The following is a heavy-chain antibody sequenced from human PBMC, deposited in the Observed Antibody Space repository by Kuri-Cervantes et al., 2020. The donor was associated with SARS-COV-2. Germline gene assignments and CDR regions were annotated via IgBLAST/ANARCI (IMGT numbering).Heavy chain of an antibody. CDR2: ISYDGSNK. CDR3: AKDEHHYDYVWGSYRYPYYYGMDV. V-gene: IGHV3-30-3*01. CDR1: GFTFSSYA. Sequence: GESLKISCAASGFTFSSYAMHWVRQAPGKGLEWVAVISYDGSNKYYADSVKGRFTISRDNSKNTLYLQMNSLRAEDTAVYYCAKDEHHYDYVWGSYRYPYYYGMDVWGQGTTVTVSS. J-gene: IGHJ6*02. D-gene: IGHD3-16*02.